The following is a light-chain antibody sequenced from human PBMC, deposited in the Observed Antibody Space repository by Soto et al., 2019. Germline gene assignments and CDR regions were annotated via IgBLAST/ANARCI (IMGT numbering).Light chain of an antibody. V-gene: IGLV2-8*01. CDR1: SSDVGGYDF. CDR3: TSYAGNNNVR. Sequence: QSVLTQPPSASGSPGQSVTISCTGTSSDVGGYDFVSWYQQHPGKAPQLMIYEVSKRPSGVPDRFSGSKSGNTASLTVSGLRADDEADYFCTSYAGNNNVRFGGGTKLTVL. J-gene: IGLJ2*01. CDR2: EVS.